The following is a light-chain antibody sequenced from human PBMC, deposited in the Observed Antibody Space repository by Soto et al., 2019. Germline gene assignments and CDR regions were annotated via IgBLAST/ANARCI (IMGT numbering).Light chain of an antibody. CDR3: QHMRT. CDR1: QNINNW. J-gene: IGKJ1*01. Sequence: GDRVTITCRASQNINNWIAWYQQKPGKAPKFLIYDASTLESGVSSRFSGSGFGTEFSLTNSSLQPDDFGSYYCQHMRTFGQGTTVEMK. V-gene: IGKV1-5*01. CDR2: DAS.